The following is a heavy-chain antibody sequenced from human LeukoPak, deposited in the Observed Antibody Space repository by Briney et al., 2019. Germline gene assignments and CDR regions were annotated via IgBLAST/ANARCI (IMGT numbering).Heavy chain of an antibody. Sequence: PSETLSLTCTASGGSISSGSYYWGWIRQPAGKGLEWIGRIYTSGSTNYNPSLKSRVTISVDTSKNQFSLKLSSVTAADTAVYYCARDPGDCSNGVCYLFDYWAREPWSPSPQ. CDR3: ARDPGDCSNGVCYLFDY. D-gene: IGHD2-8*01. CDR2: IYTSGST. V-gene: IGHV4-61*02. CDR1: GGSISSGSYY. J-gene: IGHJ4*02.